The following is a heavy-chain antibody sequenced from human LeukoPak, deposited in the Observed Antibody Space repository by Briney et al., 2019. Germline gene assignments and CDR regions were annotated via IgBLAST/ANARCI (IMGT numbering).Heavy chain of an antibody. Sequence: ASVKVSCKASGYTFTDCYMQWVRQAPGQGLEWMGWINPNSGGTNYARKFQGRVTMTRDTSTSTAYMELSRLRSDDTAVYYCATTSGSTWSFDYWGQGTLVTVSS. J-gene: IGHJ4*02. CDR2: INPNSGGT. V-gene: IGHV1-2*02. D-gene: IGHD6-13*01. CDR1: GYTFTDCY. CDR3: ATTSGSTWSFDY.